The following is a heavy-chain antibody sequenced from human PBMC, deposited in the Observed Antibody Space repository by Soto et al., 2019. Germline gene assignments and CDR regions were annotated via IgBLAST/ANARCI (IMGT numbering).Heavy chain of an antibody. Sequence: QVQLVQSGAEVKKPGASVKVSCKASGYTFTNYHISWVRQAPGQRLEWMGWISAYNGNTNYAQKLQGKVTMTTDTAKRTAYIALRSLRSDDAARYYCARDSPPPREWGQGTLVTVSS. CDR3: ARDSPPPRE. CDR1: GYTFTNYH. CDR2: ISAYNGNT. J-gene: IGHJ4*02. V-gene: IGHV1-18*01.